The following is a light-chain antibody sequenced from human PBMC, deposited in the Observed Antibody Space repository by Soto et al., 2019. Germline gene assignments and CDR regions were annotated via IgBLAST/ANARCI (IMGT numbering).Light chain of an antibody. V-gene: IGKV3-11*01. Sequence: EIVLTQSPATLSLSPGERATLSCRASQSVSSYLAWYQQKPGQAPRLLIYDASNWATGIPARFSGSGSGTDFTLTISSLEPEDFAIYYSQQRSNWPPVTFGGGTKVEIK. CDR3: QQRSNWPPVT. CDR2: DAS. J-gene: IGKJ4*01. CDR1: QSVSSY.